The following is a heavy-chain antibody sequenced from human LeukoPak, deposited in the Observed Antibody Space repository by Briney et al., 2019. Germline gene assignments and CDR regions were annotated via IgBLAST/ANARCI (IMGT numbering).Heavy chain of an antibody. CDR2: IRYDATKE. Sequence: PGGSLRLSCVASGFTFGYYGVHWVRQTPNKGLEWVAFIRYDATKEFYADSVKGRFTISRDNSKNTLWLQLNNLRGDDTALYYCARDRDSGWALWPLDIWGQGTLVTVSS. D-gene: IGHD6-19*01. J-gene: IGHJ3*02. CDR1: GFTFGYYG. CDR3: ARDRDSGWALWPLDI. V-gene: IGHV3-30*02.